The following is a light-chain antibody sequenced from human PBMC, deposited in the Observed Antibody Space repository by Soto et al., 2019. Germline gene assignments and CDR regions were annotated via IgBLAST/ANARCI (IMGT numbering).Light chain of an antibody. J-gene: IGKJ5*01. CDR1: QGVTTN. V-gene: IGKV3-15*01. CDR3: QQYNNWPFS. CDR2: DVS. Sequence: EIVMTQSPATLSLFPVERATLSCRAGQGVTTNFAWYQQKSGQSPRLLIYDVSIRATGVPARFSGTGSETDFTLTISGLQSEDSAVYFCQQYNNWPFSFGQGTRLEIK.